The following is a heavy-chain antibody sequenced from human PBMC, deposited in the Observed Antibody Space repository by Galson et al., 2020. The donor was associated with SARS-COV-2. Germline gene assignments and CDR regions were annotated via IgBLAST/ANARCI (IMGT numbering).Heavy chain of an antibody. CDR3: ATDRYDAGSVTFRNWFDP. CDR2: FDPEDGGT. V-gene: IGHV1-24*01. Sequence: ASVKVSCKVSGYTLTESPIHWVRQAHGKGLEWMGGFDPEDGGTIYAQEFQGRVTMTEDTSTDTAYMELFSLRSEDTAVYYCATDRYDAGSVTFRNWFDPWGQVTLVTVSS. CDR1: GYTLTESP. J-gene: IGHJ5*02. D-gene: IGHD3-10*01.